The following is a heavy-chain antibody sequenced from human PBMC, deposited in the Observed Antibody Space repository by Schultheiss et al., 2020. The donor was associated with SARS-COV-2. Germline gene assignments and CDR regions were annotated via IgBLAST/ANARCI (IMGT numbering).Heavy chain of an antibody. D-gene: IGHD7-27*01. J-gene: IGHJ4*02. CDR2: IYHSGST. Sequence: SETLSLTCTVSGGSISSGGYYWSWIRQHPGKGLEWIGYIYHSGSTDYNPSLKSRVTISIDTSKNQFSLKLTSVTPADTAVYYCARGLTEYFDYWGQGTLVTVSS. V-gene: IGHV4-31*03. CDR1: GGSISSGGYY. CDR3: ARGLTEYFDY.